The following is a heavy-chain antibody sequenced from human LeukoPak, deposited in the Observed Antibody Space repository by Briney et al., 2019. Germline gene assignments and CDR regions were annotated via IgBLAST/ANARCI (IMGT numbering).Heavy chain of an antibody. CDR3: ARGPGIQPSYGLRFLDY. J-gene: IGHJ4*02. CDR1: GGTFSSYA. V-gene: IGHV1-69*13. Sequence: ASVKVSCKASGGTFSSYAISWVRQAPGQGLKWMGGIIPIFGTANYAQKFQGRVTITADESTSTAYMELSSLRSEDTAVYYCARGPGIQPSYGLRFLDYWGQGPWSPSPQ. CDR2: IIPIFGTA. D-gene: IGHD1-26*01.